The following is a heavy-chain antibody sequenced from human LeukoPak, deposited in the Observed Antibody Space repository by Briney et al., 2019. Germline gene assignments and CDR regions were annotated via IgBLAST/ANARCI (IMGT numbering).Heavy chain of an antibody. D-gene: IGHD2-15*01. CDR2: ISGSGGST. Sequence: GGSLRLSCAASGFTFSSYAMSWVRQAPGKGLEWVSAISGSGGSTYYADSVKGRFTISRDNAKNSLYLQMNSLRAEDTAVYYCARNWVGYYYMDVWGKGTTVTISS. CDR3: ARNWVGYYYMDV. V-gene: IGHV3-23*01. J-gene: IGHJ6*03. CDR1: GFTFSSYA.